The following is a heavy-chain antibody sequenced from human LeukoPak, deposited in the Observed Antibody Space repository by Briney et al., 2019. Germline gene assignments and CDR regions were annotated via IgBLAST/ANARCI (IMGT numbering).Heavy chain of an antibody. CDR3: ARHKRSLPYDF. D-gene: IGHD3-3*01. CDR1: GYSFTSNW. J-gene: IGHJ4*02. V-gene: IGHV5-51*01. Sequence: RGESLKISCKSSGYSFTSNWIGWVRPMPGKGLEWMGIIYPSDSVTRYSPSFQGQVTISADKSINTAYLQWSSLKASDTAMYYCARHKRSLPYDFRGQGTLVTVSS. CDR2: IYPSDSVT.